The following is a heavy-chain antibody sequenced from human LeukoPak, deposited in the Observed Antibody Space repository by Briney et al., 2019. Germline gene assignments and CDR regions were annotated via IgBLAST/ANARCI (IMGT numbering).Heavy chain of an antibody. Sequence: GGSLRLSCAASGFTFSYHWMHWVRQVPGKGLVWVSRIQNDGVSTTYAAAVKVRFTISRANAKNKLYLQMISLRDEDTAIYYCAKGAEYFYDSSGLIDFWGQGTLVTVSS. V-gene: IGHV3-74*01. D-gene: IGHD3-22*01. CDR1: GFTFSYHW. CDR2: IQNDGVST. CDR3: AKGAEYFYDSSGLIDF. J-gene: IGHJ4*02.